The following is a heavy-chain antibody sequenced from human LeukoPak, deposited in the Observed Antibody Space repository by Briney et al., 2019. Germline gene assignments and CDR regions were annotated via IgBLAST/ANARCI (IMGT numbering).Heavy chain of an antibody. V-gene: IGHV3-7*01. J-gene: IGHJ4*02. Sequence: PGGSLRLSCAASIFSFSNYWMSWVRQAPGKGLEWVANIKQDGSEKYYVDSVKGRFTISRDNAKNSLYLQMNSLRAEDTAVYYCAREGSYAFDYWGQGTLVTVSS. CDR3: AREGSYAFDY. CDR1: IFSFSNYW. CDR2: IKQDGSEK. D-gene: IGHD3-10*01.